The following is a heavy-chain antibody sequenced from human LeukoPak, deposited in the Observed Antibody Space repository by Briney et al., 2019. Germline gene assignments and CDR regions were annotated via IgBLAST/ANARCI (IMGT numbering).Heavy chain of an antibody. Sequence: ASVKVSCKASGYTFTSYGISWVRQAPRQGLKWMGWISAYNGNTNYAQKLQGRVTMTTDTSTSTAYMELRSLRSDDTAVYYCARDVGVGATSDYYYGMDVWGQGTTVTVSS. CDR2: ISAYNGNT. V-gene: IGHV1-18*01. CDR1: GYTFTSYG. CDR3: ARDVGVGATSDYYYGMDV. J-gene: IGHJ6*02. D-gene: IGHD1-26*01.